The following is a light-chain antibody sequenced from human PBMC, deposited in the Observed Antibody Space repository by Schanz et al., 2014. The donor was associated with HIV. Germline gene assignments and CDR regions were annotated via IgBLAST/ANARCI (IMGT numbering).Light chain of an antibody. CDR2: YAS. CDR1: QSISNW. CDR3: QHYNSYPLT. V-gene: IGKV1-5*03. J-gene: IGKJ2*01. Sequence: DIQMTQSPSTLSASVGDTVTITCRASQSISNWLAWSQQKPGKAPKILIYYASTLESGVPSRFSGSGSGTEFTLTIDSLLPDDFATYYCQHYNSYPLTFGQGTELEIK.